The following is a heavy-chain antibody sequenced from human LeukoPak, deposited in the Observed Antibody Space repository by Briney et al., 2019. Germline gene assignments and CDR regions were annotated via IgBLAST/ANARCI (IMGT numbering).Heavy chain of an antibody. CDR3: ARDGRRWLQSFTY. Sequence: GGSLRLSCAASGFTFSSYEMNWVRQAPGKGLEWISYISNSGSVIYYADSVKGRFTISRDNAKNSLFLQMNSLRAEDTAVYYCARDGRRWLQSFTYWGQGTLVTVSS. V-gene: IGHV3-48*03. CDR1: GFTFSSYE. CDR2: ISNSGSVI. D-gene: IGHD5-24*01. J-gene: IGHJ4*02.